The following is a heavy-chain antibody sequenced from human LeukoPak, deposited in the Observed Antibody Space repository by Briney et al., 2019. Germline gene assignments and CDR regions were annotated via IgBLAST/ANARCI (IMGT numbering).Heavy chain of an antibody. Sequence: GASVKASCKTSGYTFTNYYMHWVRQAPGQGLEWMGIINPSGTSTTYAQKFQGRVTMTRDRSTSTDFMELSSLRSEDTAVYYCARHDLGGSSPFDYWGQGTLVTVSS. V-gene: IGHV1-46*01. CDR2: INPSGTST. D-gene: IGHD2-15*01. CDR3: ARHDLGGSSPFDY. CDR1: GYTFTNYY. J-gene: IGHJ4*02.